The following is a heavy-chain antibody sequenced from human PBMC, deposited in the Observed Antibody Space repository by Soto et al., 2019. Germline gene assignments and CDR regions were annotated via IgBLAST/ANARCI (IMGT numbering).Heavy chain of an antibody. J-gene: IGHJ5*02. CDR1: GDSVSSNSAA. CDR2: TYYRSKWYN. Sequence: SQTLSLTCAISGDSVSSNSAAWNWIRQSPSRGLEWLGRTYYRSKWYNDYAVSVKSRITINPDTSKNQFSLQLNSVTPEDTAVYYCARDWGYCSGGSCYWAWSWFDPWGQGTLVTVSS. CDR3: ARDWGYCSGGSCYWAWSWFDP. V-gene: IGHV6-1*01. D-gene: IGHD2-15*01.